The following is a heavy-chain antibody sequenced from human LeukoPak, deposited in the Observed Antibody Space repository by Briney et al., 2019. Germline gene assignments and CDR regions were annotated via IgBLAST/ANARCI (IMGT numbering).Heavy chain of an antibody. J-gene: IGHJ4*02. V-gene: IGHV4-59*01. Sequence: SETLSLTCTVSGGSISSYYWSWIREPPGKGLGWVGYIYYRGSINYNSSLKSRVTISIDTSENQFSLKLSSVTAADAAVYYCARGTAYSDYNYLDYWGQGTLVTVSS. D-gene: IGHD5-24*01. CDR1: GGSISSYY. CDR3: ARGTAYSDYNYLDY. CDR2: IYYRGSI.